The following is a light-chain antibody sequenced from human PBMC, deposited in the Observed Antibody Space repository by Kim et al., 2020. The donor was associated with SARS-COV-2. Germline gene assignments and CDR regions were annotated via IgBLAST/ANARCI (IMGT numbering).Light chain of an antibody. Sequence: SSELTQDPAVSVALGQTVRITCHGDSLRSYYATWYQQKPGQAPILLIYAKNNRPSGIPDRFSGSSSGNTASLTTTGAQAEDEADYYCNSRDTSDNVVFGGGTRLTVL. CDR1: SLRSYY. CDR3: NSRDTSDNVV. V-gene: IGLV3-19*01. J-gene: IGLJ2*01. CDR2: AKN.